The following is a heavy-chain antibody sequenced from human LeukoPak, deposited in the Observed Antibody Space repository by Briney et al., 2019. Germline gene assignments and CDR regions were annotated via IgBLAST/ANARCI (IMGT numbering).Heavy chain of an antibody. J-gene: IGHJ4*02. CDR1: GGTFNSYA. CDR2: ITAIFRTT. Sequence: SVKVSCKASGGTFNSYAISWVRQAPGQGLEWMGGITAIFRTTNYAQKFQGRVTITADESMSTVYMELSSLRSEDTAVYYCARHSGYHSTMYLDYWGQGTLVTVSS. D-gene: IGHD3-22*01. V-gene: IGHV1-69*13. CDR3: ARHSGYHSTMYLDY.